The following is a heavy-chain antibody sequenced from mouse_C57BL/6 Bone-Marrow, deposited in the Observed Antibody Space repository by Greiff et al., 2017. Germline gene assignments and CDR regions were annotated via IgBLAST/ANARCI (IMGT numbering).Heavy chain of an antibody. CDR3: AREGGGNYWYFDV. V-gene: IGHV1-63*01. CDR1: GYTFTNYW. J-gene: IGHJ1*03. D-gene: IGHD1-1*02. Sequence: VQLQQSGAELVRPGTSVKMSCKASGYTFTNYWIGWAKQRPGHGLEWIGDIYPGGGYTNYNEKFKGKATLPADKSSSTAYMQFSSLTSEDSAIYYCAREGGGNYWYFDVWGTGTTVTVSS. CDR2: IYPGGGYT.